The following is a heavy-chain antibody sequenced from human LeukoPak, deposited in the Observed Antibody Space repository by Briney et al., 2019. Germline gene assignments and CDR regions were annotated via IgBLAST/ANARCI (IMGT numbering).Heavy chain of an antibody. CDR3: ARDFLYDSSGYRWFDP. CDR2: ISAYNGNT. Sequence: ASVKVSCKASGYTFTSYGISWVRQAPGQGLEWMGWISAYNGNTNYAQKLQGGVTMTTDTSTSTAYMELRSLRSDDTAVYYCARDFLYDSSGYRWFDPWGQGTLVTVSS. D-gene: IGHD3-22*01. CDR1: GYTFTSYG. V-gene: IGHV1-18*01. J-gene: IGHJ5*02.